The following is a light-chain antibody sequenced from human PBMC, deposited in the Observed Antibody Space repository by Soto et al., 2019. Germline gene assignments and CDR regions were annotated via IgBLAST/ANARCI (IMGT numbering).Light chain of an antibody. CDR3: QHYGGAPLT. Sequence: EIVLTQSPGTLSLSPGEGATLSCRAGQSVSSSQLAWYQQKPGQPPRLLVYGASSRATGIPDRFSGSGSGSDFTLAISRLEPEDFAVYYCQHYGGAPLTFGQGTKPEI. V-gene: IGKV3-20*01. J-gene: IGKJ5*01. CDR1: QSVSSSQ. CDR2: GAS.